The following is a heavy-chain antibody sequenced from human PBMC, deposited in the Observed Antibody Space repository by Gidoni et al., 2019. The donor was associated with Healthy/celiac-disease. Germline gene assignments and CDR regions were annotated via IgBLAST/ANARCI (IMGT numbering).Heavy chain of an antibody. CDR3: ARPPFRREPSRFGGMDV. V-gene: IGHV3-30-3*01. J-gene: IGHJ6*02. CDR1: GFTFSSDS. CDR2: ISYDGSNA. D-gene: IGHD3-10*01. Sequence: QVQLVDSGGGVVQPGRSLRLSCSASGFTFSSDSMHWVRQAPGQGLEWVAVISYDGSNAYSADSVKGRFTISRDNSKNTLYLQMNSLRAEDTAVYYCARPPFRREPSRFGGMDVWGQGTTVTVSS.